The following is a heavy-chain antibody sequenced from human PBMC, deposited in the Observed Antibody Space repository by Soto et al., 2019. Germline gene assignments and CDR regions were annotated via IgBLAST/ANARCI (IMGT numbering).Heavy chain of an antibody. CDR3: AAGWWFGELLSPSY. CDR1: GFTFTSSA. Sequence: QMQLVQSGPEVKKPGTSVKVSCKASGFTFTSSAVQWVRQARGQRLEWIGWIVVGSGNTNYAQKFQERVTITRDMSTSTAYMELSSLRSEDTAVYYCAAGWWFGELLSPSYWGQGTLVTVSS. D-gene: IGHD3-10*01. V-gene: IGHV1-58*01. CDR2: IVVGSGNT. J-gene: IGHJ4*02.